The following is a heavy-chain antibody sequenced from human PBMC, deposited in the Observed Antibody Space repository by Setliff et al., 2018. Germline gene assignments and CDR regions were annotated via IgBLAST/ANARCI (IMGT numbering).Heavy chain of an antibody. CDR3: ARAKGTGWPGY. CDR1: GYTFSDYY. D-gene: IGHD6-19*01. V-gene: IGHV1-2*02. Sequence: GPSVKVSCKASGYTFSDYYIHWVRQAPGQGLEWMGWINPDSGGTNYAQKFQGRVTMTSDISFSTAYVELSGLRSDDTAVYYCARAKGTGWPGYWGQGTLVTVSS. CDR2: INPDSGGT. J-gene: IGHJ4*02.